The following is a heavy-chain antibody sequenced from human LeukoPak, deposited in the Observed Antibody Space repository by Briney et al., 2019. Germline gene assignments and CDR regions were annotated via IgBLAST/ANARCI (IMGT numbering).Heavy chain of an antibody. Sequence: AGSLRLSCAASGFTFSTYSMTWVRQRPRKGLEWVSSIYICGGSTFYADSVKGRFTISRDNSKNTLYLQMSSLRTEDTAIYYCAKDVVPDSGWDLDYWGQGTLVTVSS. CDR2: IYICGGST. CDR1: GFTFSTYS. J-gene: IGHJ4*02. CDR3: AKDVVPDSGWDLDY. V-gene: IGHV3-23*01. D-gene: IGHD6-19*01.